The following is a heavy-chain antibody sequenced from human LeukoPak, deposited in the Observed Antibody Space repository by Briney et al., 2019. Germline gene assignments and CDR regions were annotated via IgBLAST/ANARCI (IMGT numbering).Heavy chain of an antibody. Sequence: PGGSLRLSCAASGFTFSTYSMNWVRQAPGKGLEWVSYISSSSTIYYADSVKGRFTISRDNAKNPLYLQMNSLRVEDTAVYYCASLRATVTSPDYWGQGTLVTVSS. V-gene: IGHV3-48*01. D-gene: IGHD4-17*01. J-gene: IGHJ4*02. CDR2: ISSSSTI. CDR1: GFTFSTYS. CDR3: ASLRATVTSPDY.